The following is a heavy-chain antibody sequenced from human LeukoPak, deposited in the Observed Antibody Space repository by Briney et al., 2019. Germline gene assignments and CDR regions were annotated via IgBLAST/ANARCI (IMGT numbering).Heavy chain of an antibody. CDR3: AKATQWTSDY. CDR2: ISGDAVTS. J-gene: IGHJ4*02. Sequence: GGSLRLSCAASGFTFSSYAMSWVRQSPGQGLEWVSTISGDAVTSWYADSVKGRFTISRDNSKNTLSLQMNSLRAEDTAVYYCAKATQWTSDYWGQGTLVTVSS. V-gene: IGHV3-23*01. D-gene: IGHD6-19*01. CDR1: GFTFSSYA.